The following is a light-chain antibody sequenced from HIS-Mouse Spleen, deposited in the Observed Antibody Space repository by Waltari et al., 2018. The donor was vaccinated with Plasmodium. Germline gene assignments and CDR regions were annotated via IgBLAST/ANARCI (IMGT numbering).Light chain of an antibody. CDR3: YSTDSSGNHRV. CDR2: EDS. Sequence: SYELTQPPSVSVSPGQTARITCSGDALPKKYAYWYQQQSGQAPVLVIYEDSKRPSRIPERFSGSSSGTMATLTISGAQVEDEADYYCYSTDSSGNHRVFGGGTKLTVL. CDR1: ALPKKY. V-gene: IGLV3-10*01. J-gene: IGLJ3*02.